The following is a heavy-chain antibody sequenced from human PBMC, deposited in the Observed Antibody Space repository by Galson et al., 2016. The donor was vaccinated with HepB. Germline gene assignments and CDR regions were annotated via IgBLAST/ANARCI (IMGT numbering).Heavy chain of an antibody. V-gene: IGHV4-31*03. CDR3: ARDRSSGSGNFGY. CDR1: GGSISSGGYY. J-gene: IGHJ4*02. D-gene: IGHD3-10*01. CDR2: IYHSVST. Sequence: TLSLTCTVSGGSISSGGYYWSWIRQHPEKGLEWIGYIYHSVSTYYNPSLKSRVSISVDTSKNQFSLRLSSVTAADTAVYYCARDRSSGSGNFGYWGQGTLVTVSS.